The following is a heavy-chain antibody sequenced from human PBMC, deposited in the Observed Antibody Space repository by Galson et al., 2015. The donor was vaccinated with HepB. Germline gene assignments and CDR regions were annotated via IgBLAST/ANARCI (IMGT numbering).Heavy chain of an antibody. Sequence: SLRLSCAASGFTFSSYSLNWVRQAPGKGLEWVSSISSSSSYKYYADSVKGRFTISRDNAKNSLFLQVNSLRAEDMAVYYCVRVLGEVSNDGFDIWGPGTMVTVSS. V-gene: IGHV3-21*01. J-gene: IGHJ3*02. CDR3: VRVLGEVSNDGFDI. D-gene: IGHD3-16*02. CDR1: GFTFSSYS. CDR2: ISSSSSYK.